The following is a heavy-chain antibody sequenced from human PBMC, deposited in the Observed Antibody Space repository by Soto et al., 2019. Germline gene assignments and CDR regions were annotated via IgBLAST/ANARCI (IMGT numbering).Heavy chain of an antibody. Sequence: SDTLSLTCSVSGDSMGSSNYYWAWVRQPPGKGPVRIGSIFHREANYYSGRTYYNPSLKSVVTVSIDAPRNQYPLKLSSVTAADTALYYCACPPLQGMSVSWGAWGPGTLVTVSS. V-gene: IGHV4-39*01. J-gene: IGHJ5*02. D-gene: IGHD3-16*01. CDR3: ACPPLQGMSVSWGA. CDR2: IFHREANYYSGRT. CDR1: GDSMGSSNYY.